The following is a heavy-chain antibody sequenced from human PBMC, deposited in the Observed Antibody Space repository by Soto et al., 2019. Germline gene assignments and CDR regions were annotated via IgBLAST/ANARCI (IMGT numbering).Heavy chain of an antibody. CDR2: VWYDGGNK. V-gene: IGHV3-33*01. J-gene: IGHJ6*02. CDR3: VRAAGYSGNDYVYYYGMDV. CDR1: GFTFSNYG. D-gene: IGHD5-12*01. Sequence: QVQLVESGGGVVQPGRSLRLSCAASGFTFSNYGMHWVRQAPGKGLEWVALVWYDGGNKYYADSVKGRFTISRDNSKNTLYLQMNSLRDEDTAVYYCVRAAGYSGNDYVYYYGMDVWGQGTTVTVSS.